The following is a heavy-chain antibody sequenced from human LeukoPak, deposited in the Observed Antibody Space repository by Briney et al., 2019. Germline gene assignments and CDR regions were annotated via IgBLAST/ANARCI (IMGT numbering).Heavy chain of an antibody. Sequence: GGSLRLSCAASGFTVSSNYMSWVRQAPGKGLEWVSVIYSGGSTYYADSVKGRFTISRDNSKNTLYLQMNSLRAEDTAVYYCARRIHTYSYGLGPFDYWGQGTLVTVSS. CDR2: IYSGGST. D-gene: IGHD5-18*01. V-gene: IGHV3-53*01. CDR1: GFTVSSNY. CDR3: ARRIHTYSYGLGPFDY. J-gene: IGHJ4*02.